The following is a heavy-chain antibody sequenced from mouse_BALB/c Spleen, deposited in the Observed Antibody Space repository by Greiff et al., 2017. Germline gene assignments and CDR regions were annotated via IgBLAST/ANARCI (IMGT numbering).Heavy chain of an antibody. CDR1: GFTFSSYA. Sequence: EVQGVESGGGLVKPGGSLKLSCAASGFTFSSYAMSWVRQTPEKRLEWVATISSGGSYTYYPDSVKGRFTISRDNAKNTLYLQMSSLRSEDTAMYYCARQHYGSSYWYFDVWGAGTTVTVSS. CDR2: ISSGGSYT. CDR3: ARQHYGSSYWYFDV. J-gene: IGHJ1*01. V-gene: IGHV5-9-3*01. D-gene: IGHD1-1*01.